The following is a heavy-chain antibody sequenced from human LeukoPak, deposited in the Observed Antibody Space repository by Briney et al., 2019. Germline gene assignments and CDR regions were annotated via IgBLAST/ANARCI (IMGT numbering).Heavy chain of an antibody. Sequence: SETLSLTCAVSGYSISSGYYWGWIRQPPGKGPEWIGSIYHSGSTYYNPSLKSRVTISVDTSKNQFSLKLSSVTAADTAVYYCARDGVKNMVRGAFSWFDPWGQGTLVTVSS. V-gene: IGHV4-38-2*02. CDR2: IYHSGST. D-gene: IGHD3-10*01. J-gene: IGHJ5*02. CDR1: GYSISSGYY. CDR3: ARDGVKNMVRGAFSWFDP.